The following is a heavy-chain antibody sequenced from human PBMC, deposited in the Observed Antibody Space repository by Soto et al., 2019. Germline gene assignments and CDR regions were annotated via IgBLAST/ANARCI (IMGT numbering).Heavy chain of an antibody. CDR1: GFTFSSYS. Sequence: GGSLRLSCAASGFTFSSYSMNWVRQAPGKGLEWVSSISSSSSYIYYADSVKGRFTISRDNAKNSLYLQMNSLRAEDTAVYYCARVYYDFWSGYYGPFDYWGQGTLVTVSS. D-gene: IGHD3-3*01. J-gene: IGHJ4*02. CDR2: ISSSSSYI. V-gene: IGHV3-21*01. CDR3: ARVYYDFWSGYYGPFDY.